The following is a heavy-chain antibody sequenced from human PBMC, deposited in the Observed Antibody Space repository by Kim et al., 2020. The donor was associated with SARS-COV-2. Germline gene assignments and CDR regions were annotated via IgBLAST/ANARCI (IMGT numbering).Heavy chain of an antibody. Sequence: GGSLRLSCAASGFTFSAYGMHWVRQAPGKGLEWVAGIWCDGNNKYYGDSVKGRFTISRDNSRNILYLEMNSLRAEDTAVYYCAKAGYRDTGDDAFDVWGKGTMVTVSS. V-gene: IGHV3-33*06. J-gene: IGHJ3*01. CDR1: GFTFSAYG. CDR2: IWCDGNNK. D-gene: IGHD3-16*01. CDR3: AKAGYRDTGDDAFDV.